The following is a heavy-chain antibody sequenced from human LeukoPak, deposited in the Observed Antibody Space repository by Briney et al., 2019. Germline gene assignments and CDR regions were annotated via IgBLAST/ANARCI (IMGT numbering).Heavy chain of an antibody. D-gene: IGHD6-6*01. CDR1: GFTFSSYG. CDR3: ARDLVSRSNY. CDR2: ISYDGSNK. Sequence: PGRSLRLSCAASGFTFSSYGMHWVRQAPGKGLEWVAVISYDGSNKYYADSVKGRFTISRDNSKNSLYLQMNSLRAEDTAVYYCARDLVSRSNYWGQGTPVTVSS. V-gene: IGHV3-30*03. J-gene: IGHJ4*02.